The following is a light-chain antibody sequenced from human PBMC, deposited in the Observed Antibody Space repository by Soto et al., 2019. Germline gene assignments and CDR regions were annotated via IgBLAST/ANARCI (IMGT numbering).Light chain of an antibody. CDR2: GAS. Sequence: IVSTQSPGTLSLPPGERATLSCRASQSVSSSYLAWYQQKPGQAPRLLIYGASSRATGIPDRFSGSGSGTDFTLTISRLEPEDFAVYYCQQYGSSRWTFGQGTKVDIK. CDR3: QQYGSSRWT. J-gene: IGKJ1*01. CDR1: QSVSSSY. V-gene: IGKV3-20*01.